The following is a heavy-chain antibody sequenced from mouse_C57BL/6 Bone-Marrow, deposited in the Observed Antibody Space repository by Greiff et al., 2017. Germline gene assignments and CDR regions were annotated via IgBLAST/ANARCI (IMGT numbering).Heavy chain of an antibody. D-gene: IGHD2-4*01. CDR1: GYTFTNYW. CDR2: MHPNGGSP. V-gene: IGHV1-64*01. CDR3: ARSYDDDDYTMDY. Sequence: QVQLQQPGAELVKPGASVTLSCKASGYTFTNYWMHWVKQRPGQGLEWIGMMHPNGGSPDYNEKFKSEATLSVDQSSRTAYMELSSLTSEDSAVYYCARSYDDDDYTMDYWGQGTSVTGSS. J-gene: IGHJ4*01.